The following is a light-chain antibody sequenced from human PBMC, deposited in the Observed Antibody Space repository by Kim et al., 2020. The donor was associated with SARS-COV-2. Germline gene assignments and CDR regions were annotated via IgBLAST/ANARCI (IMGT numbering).Light chain of an antibody. J-gene: IGKJ1*01. CDR2: GAS. Sequence: PGERATRSCRASQSVSSNLAWYQQKPGRAPRLLIYGASTRATDIPARFSGSGSETDFSLTITSLQSEDFAIYYCQQYNDWPGTFGQGTKVDIK. CDR1: QSVSSN. CDR3: QQYNDWPGT. V-gene: IGKV3-15*01.